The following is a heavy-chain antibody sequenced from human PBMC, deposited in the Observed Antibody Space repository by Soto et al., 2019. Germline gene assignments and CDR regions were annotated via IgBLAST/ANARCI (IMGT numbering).Heavy chain of an antibody. Sequence: PSETLSLTCTVSGGSISSSSYYWGWIRQPPGKGLEWIGSIYYSGSTYYNPSLKSRVTISVDTSKNQFSLKLGSVTAADTAVYYCAASYDSSGYYLSVFDYWGQGTLVTVSS. CDR2: IYYSGST. J-gene: IGHJ4*02. D-gene: IGHD3-22*01. CDR3: AASYDSSGYYLSVFDY. CDR1: GGSISSSSYY. V-gene: IGHV4-39*01.